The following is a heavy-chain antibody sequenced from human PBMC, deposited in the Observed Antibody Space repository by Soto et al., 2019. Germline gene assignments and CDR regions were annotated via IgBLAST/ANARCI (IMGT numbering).Heavy chain of an antibody. Sequence: QVQLQQWGAGLLKPSETLSLTCAVYGGSFSGYYWSWIRQPPGKGLEWIGEINHSGSTNYNPSLKSRVTISVDTSKNQFSLKLSSVTAADTAVYYCARTHVVVVPATAINRFDPWGQGTLVTVSS. CDR3: ARTHVVVVPATAINRFDP. J-gene: IGHJ5*02. CDR2: INHSGST. CDR1: GGSFSGYY. D-gene: IGHD2-2*01. V-gene: IGHV4-34*01.